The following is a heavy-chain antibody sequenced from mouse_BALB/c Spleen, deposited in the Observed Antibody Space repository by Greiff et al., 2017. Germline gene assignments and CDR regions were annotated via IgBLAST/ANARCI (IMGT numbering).Heavy chain of an antibody. V-gene: IGHV2-9*02. Sequence: VKLVESGPGLVAPSQSLSITCTVSGFSLTSYGVHWVRQPPGKGLEWLGVIWAGGSTNYNSALMSRLSISKDNSKSQVFLKMNSLQTDDTAMYYCATYGNHAMDYWGQGTSVTVSS. D-gene: IGHD2-1*01. CDR1: GFSLTSYG. J-gene: IGHJ4*01. CDR3: ATYGNHAMDY. CDR2: IWAGGST.